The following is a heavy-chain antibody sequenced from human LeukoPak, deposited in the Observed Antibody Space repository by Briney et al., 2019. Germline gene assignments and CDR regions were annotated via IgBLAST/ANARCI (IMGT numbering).Heavy chain of an antibody. CDR2: ISSSSRYM. J-gene: IGHJ4*02. Sequence: GGSLRLSCAASGFTFSNYNMNWVRQAPGKGLEWVSVISSSSRYMYYADSVKGRFTISRDNAKNSLYLQTNSLRAEDTAVYYCARVSTAVSLAIDYWGQGTLVTVST. D-gene: IGHD6-13*01. CDR3: ARVSTAVSLAIDY. V-gene: IGHV3-21*06. CDR1: GFTFSNYN.